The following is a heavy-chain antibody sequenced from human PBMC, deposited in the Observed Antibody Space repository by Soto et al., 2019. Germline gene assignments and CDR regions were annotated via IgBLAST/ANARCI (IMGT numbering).Heavy chain of an antibody. J-gene: IGHJ5*02. V-gene: IGHV1-2*02. D-gene: IGHD3-9*01. CDR2: VNPNAGVT. CDR1: GYTFTAFY. Sequence: ASVKVSCKASGYTFTAFYMNWVRQAPGQGLEWMGWVNPNAGVTKYAQKFQGRVTMTRDTSINTAYMELSGLTSDDTAVYYCTTLRLDPWGQGTLVTVSS. CDR3: TTLRLDP.